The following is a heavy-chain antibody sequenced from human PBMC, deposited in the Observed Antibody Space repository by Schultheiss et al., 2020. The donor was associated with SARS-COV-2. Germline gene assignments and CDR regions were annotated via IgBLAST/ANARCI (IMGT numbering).Heavy chain of an antibody. D-gene: IGHD6-13*01. CDR1: GGSISSSNW. V-gene: IGHV4-4*02. CDR2: IYHSGST. CDR3: ARDAGLFDDSRWFYDY. J-gene: IGHJ4*02. Sequence: SETLSLTCAVSGGSISSSNWWSWVRQPPGKGLEWIGEIYHSGSTNYNPSLKSRVTISVDKSKNQFSLKLSSVTAADTAVYYCARDAGLFDDSRWFYDYWGQGTVVTVSS.